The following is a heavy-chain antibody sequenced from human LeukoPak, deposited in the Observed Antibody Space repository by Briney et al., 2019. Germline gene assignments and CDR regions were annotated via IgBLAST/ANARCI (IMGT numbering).Heavy chain of an antibody. CDR3: ARRGGEYAFDI. D-gene: IGHD3-10*01. J-gene: IGHJ3*02. Sequence: GASVKVSCKASGYTFTSYDINWVRQATGQGLEWMGWMNPNSGNRGYAQKFQGRVSISTDTSISTAYMELSSLRSDDTAVYYCARRGGEYAFDIWGQGTMVTVSS. CDR1: GYTFTSYD. CDR2: MNPNSGNR. V-gene: IGHV1-8*01.